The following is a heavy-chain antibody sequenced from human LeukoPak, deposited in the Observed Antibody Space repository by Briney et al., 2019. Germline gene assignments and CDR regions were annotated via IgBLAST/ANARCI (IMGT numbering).Heavy chain of an antibody. Sequence: KAGGSLQISCKGSGYNFTSYWIGWVRQVPGKGLEWMGIIYPGDSDTRYSPSFQGQVTISADKSISTAYLQWSSLKASDTAMYYCARQSTMTEDYYYYMDVWGKGTTVTVSS. J-gene: IGHJ6*03. V-gene: IGHV5-51*01. D-gene: IGHD3-22*01. CDR1: GYNFTSYW. CDR3: ARQSTMTEDYYYYMDV. CDR2: IYPGDSDT.